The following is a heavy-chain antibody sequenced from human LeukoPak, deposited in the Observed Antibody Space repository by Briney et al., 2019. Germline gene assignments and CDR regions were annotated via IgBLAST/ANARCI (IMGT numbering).Heavy chain of an antibody. CDR3: AKRIQSAMAMGY. D-gene: IGHD5-18*01. V-gene: IGHV3-23*01. CDR2: ISGSGGST. J-gene: IGHJ4*02. CDR1: GFTFSSYG. Sequence: GGSLRLSCAASGFTFSSYGMSWVRQAPGKGLEWVSAISGSGGSTYYADSVKGRFTISRDNSKNTMYLQMNSLRAEDTAVYYCAKRIQSAMAMGYWGQGTLVTVSS.